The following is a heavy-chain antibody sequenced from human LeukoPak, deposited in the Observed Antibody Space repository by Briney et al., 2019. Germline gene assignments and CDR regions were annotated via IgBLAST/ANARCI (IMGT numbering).Heavy chain of an antibody. CDR2: ITWGRDNL. D-gene: IGHD6-6*01. V-gene: IGHV3-9*01. CDR1: GFIFDDYA. J-gene: IGHJ4*02. Sequence: GGSLRLSCAVSGFIFDDYAMHWVRQAPGKGLEWVSGITWGRDNLAYAASVKGRFTISRDNRKNSLYLQMNSLRGEDTAVYYCARDAYSSSSVLDYWGQGTLVTVSS. CDR3: ARDAYSSSSVLDY.